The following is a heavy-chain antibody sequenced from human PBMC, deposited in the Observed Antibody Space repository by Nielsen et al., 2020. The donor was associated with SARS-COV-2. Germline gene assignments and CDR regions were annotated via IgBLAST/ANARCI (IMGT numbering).Heavy chain of an antibody. J-gene: IGHJ4*02. CDR3: TSRYCSSTSCYPWRFDY. D-gene: IGHD2-2*01. V-gene: IGHV3-49*02. Sequence: WIRQPPGKGLEWVGFIRSKAYGGTTEYAASVKGRFTISRDDSKSIAYLQMNSLKTEDTAVYYCTSRYCSSTSCYPWRFDYWGQGTLVTVSS. CDR2: IRSKAYGGTT.